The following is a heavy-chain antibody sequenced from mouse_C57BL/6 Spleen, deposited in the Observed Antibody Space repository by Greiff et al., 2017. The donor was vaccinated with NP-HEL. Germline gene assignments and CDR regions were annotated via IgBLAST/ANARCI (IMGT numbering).Heavy chain of an antibody. CDR1: GYTFTDYY. CDR2: IYPGSGNT. J-gene: IGHJ4*01. CDR3: ARGPYYYARDY. Sequence: QVQLQQSGAELVRPGASVKLSCKASGYTFTDYYINWVKQRPGQGLEWIARIYPGSGNTYYNEKFKGKATLTAEKSSSTAYMQLSSLTSEDSAVYCCARGPYYYARDYWGQGTSVTVAS. V-gene: IGHV1-76*01.